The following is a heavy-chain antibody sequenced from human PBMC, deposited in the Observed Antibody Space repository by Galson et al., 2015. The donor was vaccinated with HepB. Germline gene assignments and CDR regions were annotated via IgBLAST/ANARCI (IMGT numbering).Heavy chain of an antibody. CDR2: VTSGGGNK. Sequence: SLRLSCAASGFTFNSYAMAWVRQAPGKGLEWVSVVTSGGGNKFYAESVKGRVIISRDNSRNTLYLQTSSLRAGDTAVYYCVTTVRGINYWGQGTLLTVSS. CDR3: VTTVRGINY. CDR1: GFTFNSYA. J-gene: IGHJ4*02. V-gene: IGHV3-23*01. D-gene: IGHD3-10*01.